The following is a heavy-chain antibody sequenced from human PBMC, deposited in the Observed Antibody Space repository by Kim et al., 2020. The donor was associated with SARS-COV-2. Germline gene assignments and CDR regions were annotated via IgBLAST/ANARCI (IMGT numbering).Heavy chain of an antibody. CDR2: ISSSSSYI. Sequence: GGSLRLSCAASGFTFSSYSMNWVRQAPGKGLEWVSSISSSSSYIHYADSVKGRFTISRDNAKNSLYLQMNSLRAEDTAVYYCASPLLDVKLAEHFQRWGQGTLVTVSS. V-gene: IGHV3-21*01. J-gene: IGHJ1*01. CDR3: ASPLLDVKLAEHFQR. D-gene: IGHD1-1*01. CDR1: GFTFSSYS.